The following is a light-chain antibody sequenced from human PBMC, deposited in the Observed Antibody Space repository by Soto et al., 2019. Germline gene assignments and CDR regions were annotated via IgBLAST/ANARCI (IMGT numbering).Light chain of an antibody. Sequence: EIVLTQSPGTLSLSPGERATLSCRASQSVSSSYLAWYQQKPGQAPRLLIYGASSRATGIPDRFSGSGSGRDFTLTISRLEPEDFAVYYCQQYDSSLWTFGQGTKVEIK. J-gene: IGKJ1*01. CDR2: GAS. V-gene: IGKV3-20*01. CDR3: QQYDSSLWT. CDR1: QSVSSSY.